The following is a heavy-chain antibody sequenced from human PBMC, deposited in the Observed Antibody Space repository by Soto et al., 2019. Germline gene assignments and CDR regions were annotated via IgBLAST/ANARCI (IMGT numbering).Heavy chain of an antibody. V-gene: IGHV4-31*03. Sequence: QVQLQESGPGLVKPSQTLSLTCTVSGRSISSSDYYWSWIRQHPGKGLEWIGYIYYSGRAYYNPSLKSRVTISVDTSKNQFSLKVTSVTAADTAVYYCAREVSPNSRGWYTVLVRRFDPGGQGTLVTVSS. CDR1: GRSISSSDYY. CDR2: IYYSGRA. D-gene: IGHD6-19*01. CDR3: AREVSPNSRGWYTVLVRRFDP. J-gene: IGHJ5*02.